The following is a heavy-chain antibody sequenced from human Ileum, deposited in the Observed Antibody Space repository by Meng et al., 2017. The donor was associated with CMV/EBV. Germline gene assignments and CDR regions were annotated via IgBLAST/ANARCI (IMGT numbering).Heavy chain of an antibody. J-gene: IGHJ6*02. CDR1: GFTFSSYA. V-gene: IGHV3-30*04. D-gene: IGHD2/OR15-2a*01. CDR2: ISYDGSNK. Sequence: GGSLRLSCAVSGFTFSSYAMHWVRQAPGKGLEWVAVISYDGSNKYYADSVKGRFTISRDNSKNTLYLQMNSLRAEDTAVYYCARENVIGQYYYYGMDVWGQGTTVTVSS. CDR3: ARENVIGQYYYYGMDV.